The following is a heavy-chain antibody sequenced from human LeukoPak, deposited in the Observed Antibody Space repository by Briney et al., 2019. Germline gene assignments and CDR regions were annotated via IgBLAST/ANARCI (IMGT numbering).Heavy chain of an antibody. J-gene: IGHJ4*02. CDR3: ARANCSSTSCAPDY. V-gene: IGHV1-46*01. Sequence: GASGKVSCKASGYTFTSYYMHWVRQAPGQGLEWMGIINPSGGSTIYAQIFQGRVTMTRDTSTSTVYMELSRLRSEDTAVYYCARANCSSTSCAPDYWGQGMLVTVSS. D-gene: IGHD2-2*01. CDR2: INPSGGST. CDR1: GYTFTSYY.